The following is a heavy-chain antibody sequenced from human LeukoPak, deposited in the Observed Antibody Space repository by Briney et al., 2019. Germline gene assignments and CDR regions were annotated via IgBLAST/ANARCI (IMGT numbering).Heavy chain of an antibody. CDR2: ISSDGSST. V-gene: IGHV3-74*03. CDR1: GFTFSSYY. Sequence: GGSLRLSCAASGFTFSSYYMHWVRQAPGKGPVWVSRISSDGSSTKYADSVKGRFTISRDNAKNTLYVQMNSLRAEDTAVYYCAREKDDGFDIWGQGTMVTVSS. J-gene: IGHJ3*02. CDR3: AREKDDGFDI.